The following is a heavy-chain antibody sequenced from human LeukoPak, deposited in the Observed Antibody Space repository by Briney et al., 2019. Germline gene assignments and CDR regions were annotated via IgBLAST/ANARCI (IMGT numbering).Heavy chain of an antibody. J-gene: IGHJ4*02. CDR3: ARDLKIGYNSGWYSFDY. CDR1: GGSISPYY. CDR2: IYYSGTT. V-gene: IGHV4-59*01. Sequence: SVTLSLTCTVSGGSISPYYWSWLRQPPGKGLEWIGYIYYSGTTNYNPSLKSRVTISVDTSKNQFSLKLNSVTAADTAVYYCARDLKIGYNSGWYSFDYWGQGILVTVSS. D-gene: IGHD6-19*01.